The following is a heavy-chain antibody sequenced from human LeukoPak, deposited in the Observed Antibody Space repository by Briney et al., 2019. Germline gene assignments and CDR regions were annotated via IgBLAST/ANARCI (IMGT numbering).Heavy chain of an antibody. J-gene: IGHJ4*02. D-gene: IGHD4-23*01. CDR3: ARSVEGAFDY. CDR1: GFNFSPYS. Sequence: GGSLRLSCVASGFNFSPYSMNWVRQAPGKGLKWVSYIVGSSTAIHYADSVKGRFTIFRDNAKNSVYLQMNSLRDEDTAVYYCARSVEGAFDYWGQGTLVTVSS. CDR2: IVGSSTAI. V-gene: IGHV3-48*02.